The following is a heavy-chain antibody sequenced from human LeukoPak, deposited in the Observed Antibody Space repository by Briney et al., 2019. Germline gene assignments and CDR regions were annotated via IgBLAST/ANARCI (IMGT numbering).Heavy chain of an antibody. J-gene: IGHJ4*02. CDR2: ISGSGGST. Sequence: PGASLRLSCAASGFTFQKYGMNWVRQAPGKGLEWVSAISGSGGSTYYADSVKGRFTISRDNSKNTLYLQMNSLRAEDTAVYYCAKDQSGGYDSVPYYWGQGTLVTVSS. CDR1: GFTFQKYG. V-gene: IGHV3-23*01. CDR3: AKDQSGGYDSVPYY. D-gene: IGHD5-12*01.